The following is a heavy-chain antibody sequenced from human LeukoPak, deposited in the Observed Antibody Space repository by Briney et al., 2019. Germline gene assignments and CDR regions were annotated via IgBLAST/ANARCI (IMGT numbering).Heavy chain of an antibody. Sequence: SETLSLTCTVSGGSISSYYWSWIRQPPGKGLEWIGYIYYSGSTNYNPSLKSRVTISVDTSKNQFSLKLSSVTAADTAMYYCATSREGSGSLPSCDYWGQGTLVTVSS. CDR1: GGSISSYY. D-gene: IGHD3-3*01. V-gene: IGHV4-59*01. CDR2: IYYSGST. J-gene: IGHJ4*02. CDR3: ATSREGSGSLPSCDY.